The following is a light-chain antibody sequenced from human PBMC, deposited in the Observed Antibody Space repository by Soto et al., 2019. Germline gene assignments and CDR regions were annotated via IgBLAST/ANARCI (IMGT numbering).Light chain of an antibody. CDR2: GAS. CDR3: QQYGRSPFT. Sequence: EIVMSRSLATLSVYQGERATLSCRASQSVSSNLAWYQQKPGQAPRLLIYGASTRATGIPARFSGSGSGTDFTLTISRLEPEDFAVYYCQQYGRSPFTFGPGTKVDIK. V-gene: IGKV3-15*01. J-gene: IGKJ3*01. CDR1: QSVSSN.